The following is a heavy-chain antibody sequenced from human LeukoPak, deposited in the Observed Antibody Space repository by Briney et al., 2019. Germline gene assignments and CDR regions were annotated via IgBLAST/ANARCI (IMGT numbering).Heavy chain of an antibody. D-gene: IGHD2-15*01. CDR3: ARVSDRYCSGGNCYSRWFDP. Sequence: PSETLSLTCAVSGYSITSGYYWGWIRQPPGKGLEWIGSIYHSGNTYYNPSLKSRVTISVDTSKNQFSLKLSSVTAADTAVYYCARVSDRYCSGGNCYSRWFDPWGQGTLVTVSS. CDR2: IYHSGNT. J-gene: IGHJ5*02. V-gene: IGHV4-38-2*01. CDR1: GYSITSGYY.